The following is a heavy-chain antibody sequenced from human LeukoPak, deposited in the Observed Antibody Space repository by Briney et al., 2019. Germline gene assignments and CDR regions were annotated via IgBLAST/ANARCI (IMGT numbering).Heavy chain of an antibody. CDR2: IYYSGST. J-gene: IGHJ3*02. D-gene: IGHD5-18*01. V-gene: IGHV4-59*01. CDR1: GGSISSYY. CDR3: ARDAGYGDAFDI. Sequence: SETLSLTCTVSGGSISSYYWSWIRQPPGKGLEWIGYIYYSGSTNYNPSLKSRVTISVDTSKNQFSLKLSSVTAADTAVYYCARDAGYGDAFDIWGQGTMVTVSS.